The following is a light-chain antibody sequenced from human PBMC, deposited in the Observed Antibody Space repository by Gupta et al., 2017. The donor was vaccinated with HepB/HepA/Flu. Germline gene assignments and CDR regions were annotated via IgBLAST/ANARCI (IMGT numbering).Light chain of an antibody. Sequence: QSVLTQPPSVSGAPGQRVTIPCTGSSSNIGAGYDVHWYQQLPGTAPKLLIYGNSNRPSGVPDRFSGSKSDTSASLAITGLQAEDEADYYCQSYDSSLSGLVFGTGTKVTVL. CDR2: GNS. J-gene: IGLJ1*01. V-gene: IGLV1-40*01. CDR3: QSYDSSLSGLV. CDR1: SSNIGAGYD.